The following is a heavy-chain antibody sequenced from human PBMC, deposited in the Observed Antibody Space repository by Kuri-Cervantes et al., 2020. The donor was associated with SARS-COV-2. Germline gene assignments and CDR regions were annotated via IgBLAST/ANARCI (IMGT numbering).Heavy chain of an antibody. CDR1: GGSTTSDYL. J-gene: IGHJ4*03. Sequence: GSLRLSCTVPGGSTTSDYLWGWIRQPPGKGLEWIGNSFYSGSTFYNPSLKSRVTISVDTSKNQFSLELSSVTAADTAGYYCARATLVRYFDCLSQGTTVTFSS. D-gene: IGHD2-2*01. V-gene: IGHV4-39*01. CDR2: SFYSGST. CDR3: ARATLVRYFDC.